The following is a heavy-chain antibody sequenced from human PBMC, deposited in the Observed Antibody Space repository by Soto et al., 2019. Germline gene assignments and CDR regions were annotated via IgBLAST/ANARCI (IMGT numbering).Heavy chain of an antibody. V-gene: IGHV3-48*02. CDR2: ISSSSSTI. CDR3: ARDARYCSSTSCYVYYYYGMDV. D-gene: IGHD2-2*01. J-gene: IGHJ6*02. Sequence: GGSLRLSCAASGFTFSSYSMNWVRQAPGKGLEWVSYISSSSSTIYYADSVKGRFTISRDNAKNSLYLQMNSLRDEDTAVYYCARDARYCSSTSCYVYYYYGMDVWGQGTTVTVSS. CDR1: GFTFSSYS.